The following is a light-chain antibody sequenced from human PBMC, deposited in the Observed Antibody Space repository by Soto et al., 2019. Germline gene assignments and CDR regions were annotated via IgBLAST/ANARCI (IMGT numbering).Light chain of an antibody. CDR2: AAS. J-gene: IGKJ5*01. Sequence: DIQMTQSPSSLSASVGDRVTITCRASHSISRDLNWYQQKSGTAPKRLIYAASSLQSGVPSSFRGSGSGTDFTLTISSLQPEDFATYYCQQIYSTPHITFGQGTRLEIK. CDR3: QQIYSTPHIT. CDR1: HSISRD. V-gene: IGKV1-39*01.